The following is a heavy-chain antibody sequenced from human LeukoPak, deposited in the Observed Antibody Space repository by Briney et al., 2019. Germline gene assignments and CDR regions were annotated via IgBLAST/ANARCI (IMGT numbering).Heavy chain of an antibody. CDR2: INHSGST. D-gene: IGHD1-1*01. V-gene: IGHV4-34*01. J-gene: IGHJ6*04. Sequence: SETLSLTCAVYGGSFSGYYWSWIRQPPGKGLEWIGEINHSGSTNYNPSLKSRVTISVDTSKNQFSLKLSSVTAADTAVYYCARGPQLERLPSGMGVWGKGTTVTVSS. CDR3: ARGPQLERLPSGMGV. CDR1: GGSFSGYY.